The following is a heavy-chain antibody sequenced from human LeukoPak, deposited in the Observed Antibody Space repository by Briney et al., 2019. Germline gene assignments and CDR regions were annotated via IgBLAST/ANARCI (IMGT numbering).Heavy chain of an antibody. CDR1: GGSISSYY. V-gene: IGHV4-59*08. D-gene: IGHD5-18*01. J-gene: IGHJ3*02. CDR3: ARGNTAMAKGAFDI. CDR2: IYYSGST. Sequence: TSETLSLTCTVSGGSISSYYWSWIRQPPGKGLEWIGYIYYSGSTNYNPSLKSRVTISVDTSKNQFSLKLSSVTAADTAVYYCARGNTAMAKGAFDIWGQGTMVTVSS.